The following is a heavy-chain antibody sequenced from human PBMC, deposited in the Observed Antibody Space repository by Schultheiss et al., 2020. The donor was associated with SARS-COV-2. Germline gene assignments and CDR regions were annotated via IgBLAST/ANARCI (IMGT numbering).Heavy chain of an antibody. CDR3: ARGSGSSSRGMDV. V-gene: IGHV1-8*01. Sequence: ASVKVSCKASGYTFTSYDINWVRQATGQGLEWMGWMNPNSGNTNYAQKVRGRATMTTDTSTSTAYMELRSLRSDDTAVYYCARGSGSSSRGMDVWGQGTTVTVSS. D-gene: IGHD6-6*01. CDR2: MNPNSGNT. J-gene: IGHJ6*02. CDR1: GYTFTSYD.